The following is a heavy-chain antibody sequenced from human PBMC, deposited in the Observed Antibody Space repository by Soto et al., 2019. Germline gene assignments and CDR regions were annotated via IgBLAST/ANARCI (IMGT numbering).Heavy chain of an antibody. Sequence: QVQLVESGGGVVQPGRSLRLSCAASGFTFSSYGMHWVRQAPGKGLEWVAVIWYDGSNKYYADSVKGRFTISRDNSKNTLYLQMNSLRAEDTAVYYCASLRGYKETFDAFDIWGQWTMVTVSS. CDR3: ASLRGYKETFDAFDI. CDR1: GFTFSSYG. D-gene: IGHD6-25*01. J-gene: IGHJ3*02. CDR2: IWYDGSNK. V-gene: IGHV3-33*01.